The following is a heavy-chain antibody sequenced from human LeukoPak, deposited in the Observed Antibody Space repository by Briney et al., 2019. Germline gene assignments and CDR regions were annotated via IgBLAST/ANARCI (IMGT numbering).Heavy chain of an antibody. Sequence: GGSLRLSCTPSGFTFSNAWMSWVRQAPGKGLEWVGRSKSKTDGGTTDHAAPVKGRFTISRDDSKNTLYLQMNSLKTEDTAVYYCATITRGYRTDVFDFWGQGTLVTVSS. CDR2: SKSKTDGGTT. V-gene: IGHV3-15*01. D-gene: IGHD5-18*01. CDR1: GFTFSNAW. CDR3: ATITRGYRTDVFDF. J-gene: IGHJ3*01.